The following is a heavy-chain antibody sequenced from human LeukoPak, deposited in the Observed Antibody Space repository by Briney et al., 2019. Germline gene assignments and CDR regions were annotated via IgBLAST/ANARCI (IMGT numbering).Heavy chain of an antibody. J-gene: IGHJ4*02. CDR3: ASVDSGDY. CDR1: GFTFSSYS. D-gene: IGHD5-12*01. Sequence: SGGSLRLSCAASGFTFSSYSMTWVRQAPGKGLEWVSSISSSSSYIYYADSVKGRFTISRDNAKNSLYLQMNSLRAEDTAVYYCASVDSGDYWGQGALVTVSS. V-gene: IGHV3-21*01. CDR2: ISSSSSYI.